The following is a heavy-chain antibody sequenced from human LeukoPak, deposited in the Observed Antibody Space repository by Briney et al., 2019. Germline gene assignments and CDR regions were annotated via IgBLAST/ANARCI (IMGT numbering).Heavy chain of an antibody. V-gene: IGHV1-58*01. CDR3: ARRSGWYYVDY. CDR1: GFTFISSA. D-gene: IGHD6-19*01. J-gene: IGHJ4*02. Sequence: SVKVSCKASGFTFISSALQWVRQARGQRLEWIGWIVVGSGNTNYAQKFQERVTITRDMSTNTAYMELSSLRSEDTAVYYCARRSGWYYVDYWGQGTLVTVSS. CDR2: IVVGSGNT.